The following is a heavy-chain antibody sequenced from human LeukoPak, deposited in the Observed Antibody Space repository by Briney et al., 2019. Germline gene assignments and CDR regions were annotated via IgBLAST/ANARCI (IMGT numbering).Heavy chain of an antibody. CDR1: GYSFTSYW. D-gene: IGHD3-9*01. J-gene: IGHJ4*02. V-gene: IGHV5-51*01. Sequence: GESLKISCKGSGYSFTSYWIGWVRQMPGKGLEWMGIIYPGDSNTRYSPSFQGQVTISADKSISTAYLQWSSLRAEDTAVYYCAKDMRFDWTPYYFDYWGQGTLVTVSS. CDR3: AKDMRFDWTPYYFDY. CDR2: IYPGDSNT.